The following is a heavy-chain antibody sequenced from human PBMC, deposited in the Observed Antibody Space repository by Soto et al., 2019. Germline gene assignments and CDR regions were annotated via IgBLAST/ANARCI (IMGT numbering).Heavy chain of an antibody. CDR1: GFTFSSYW. J-gene: IGHJ4*02. CDR3: ARVSIAAAMDY. D-gene: IGHD6-13*01. CDR2: IKQDGSEK. Sequence: EVQLVESGGGLVQPGGSLRLSCAASGFTFSSYWMSWVRQAPGKGLEWVANIKQDGSEKYYVDSVKGRFTIARDNAKNSLYLQMNRLRAEDTAVYYCARVSIAAAMDYWGQGTLVTVSS. V-gene: IGHV3-7*01.